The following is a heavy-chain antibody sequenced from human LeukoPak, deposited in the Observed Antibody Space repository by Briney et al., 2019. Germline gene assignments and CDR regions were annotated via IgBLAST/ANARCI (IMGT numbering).Heavy chain of an antibody. D-gene: IGHD1-26*01. Sequence: ETLSLTCAVSGYSISSGYYWGWIRQPPGKGLEWVGRIKSKTDGGTTDYAAPVKGRFTISRDDSKNTLYLQMNSLKTEDTAVYYCTTVGARGYWGQGTLVTVSS. CDR2: IKSKTDGGTT. V-gene: IGHV3-15*01. CDR1: GYSISSGYY. J-gene: IGHJ4*02. CDR3: TTVGARGY.